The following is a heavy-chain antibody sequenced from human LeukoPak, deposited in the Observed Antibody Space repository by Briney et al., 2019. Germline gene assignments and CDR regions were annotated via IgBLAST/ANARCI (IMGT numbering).Heavy chain of an antibody. CDR3: ARHYILVVPAASAPFDY. CDR1: GGSISSYY. J-gene: IGHJ4*02. Sequence: SDTLSLTCTVSGGSISSYYWSWLRQPPGKGLEWIGYIYYSGSTNYNPSLKSRVNLSVDTSKNQFSLKLSSVTAADTAVYYCARHYILVVPAASAPFDYWGQGTLVTVSS. D-gene: IGHD2-2*01. CDR2: IYYSGST. V-gene: IGHV4-59*08.